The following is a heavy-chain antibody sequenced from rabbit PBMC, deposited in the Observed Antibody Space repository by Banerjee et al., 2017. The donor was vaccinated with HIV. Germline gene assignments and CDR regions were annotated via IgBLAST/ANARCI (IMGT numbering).Heavy chain of an antibody. V-gene: IGHV1S40*01. CDR1: GFSFSGSYY. J-gene: IGHJ6*01. D-gene: IGHD8-1*01. CDR3: ARGGVGTTYPYGGMDL. Sequence: QSLEESGGDLVKPGASLTLTCTASGFSFSGSYYMCWVRQAPGKGLEWIGCIYTGSGSTYYASWAKGRFTISKSSSTTVTLQMTSLTAADTATYFCARGGVGTTYPYGGMDLWGQGTLVTVS. CDR2: IYTGSGST.